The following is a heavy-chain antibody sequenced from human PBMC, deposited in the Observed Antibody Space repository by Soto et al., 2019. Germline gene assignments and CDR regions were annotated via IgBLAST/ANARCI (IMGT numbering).Heavy chain of an antibody. CDR1: GFSFSNYA. CDR3: AMSIVGDGSPLTLGY. V-gene: IGHV3-23*01. J-gene: IGHJ4*02. Sequence: EVQLLESGGGLVQPGGSLRLSCTASGFSFSNYALNWVRQAPGKGLEWVSAFSVGGSGTYYADSVKGRFTISRDNSKNPPSLQLTSLWGENSAVYFCAMSIVGDGSPLTLGYWGRGTLVTVSS. CDR2: FSVGGSGT. D-gene: IGHD2-21*01.